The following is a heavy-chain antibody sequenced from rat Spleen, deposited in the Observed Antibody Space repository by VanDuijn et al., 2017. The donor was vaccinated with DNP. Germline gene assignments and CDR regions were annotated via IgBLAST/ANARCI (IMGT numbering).Heavy chain of an antibody. CDR1: GFTFSDYG. CDR3: AKDAFDY. CDR2: ISSDGNIT. J-gene: IGHJ2*01. V-gene: IGHV5-20*01. Sequence: EVQLVESGGGLVQPGRSMKLSCAASGFTFSDYGMAWVLQAPAKGLEWVASISSDGNITYYRDSVKGRFSLSRDNAKNILYLQMESLRSEDTATYYCAKDAFDYWGQGVMVTVSS.